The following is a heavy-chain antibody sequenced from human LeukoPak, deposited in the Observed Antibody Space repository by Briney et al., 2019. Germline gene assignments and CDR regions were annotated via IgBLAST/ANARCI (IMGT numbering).Heavy chain of an antibody. D-gene: IGHD3-22*01. V-gene: IGHV3-11*01. Sequence: GGVLRPSCAASGFTLSIFFMGRGRPAPGEGVGGVSYISSSGSTIYYADSVKGRFTISRDNAKNSLYLQMNSLRAEDTAVYYCARARSGYEGILDYWGQGTLVTVSS. CDR1: GFTLSIFF. CDR3: ARARSGYEGILDY. J-gene: IGHJ4*02. CDR2: ISSSGSTI.